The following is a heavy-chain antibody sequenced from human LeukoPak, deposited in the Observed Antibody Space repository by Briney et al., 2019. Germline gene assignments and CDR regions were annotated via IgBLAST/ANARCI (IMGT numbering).Heavy chain of an antibody. CDR2: IYYSGST. V-gene: IGHV4-59*01. CDR1: GGSISSYY. Sequence: PSETLSLTCTVSGGSISSYYWSWIRQPPGKGLEWIGYIYYSGSTNYNPSLKSRVTISVDTSKNQFSLKLSSVTAADTAVYYCAQGGDYYDSSGYYDAFDIWGQGTMVTVSS. J-gene: IGHJ3*02. D-gene: IGHD3-22*01. CDR3: AQGGDYYDSSGYYDAFDI.